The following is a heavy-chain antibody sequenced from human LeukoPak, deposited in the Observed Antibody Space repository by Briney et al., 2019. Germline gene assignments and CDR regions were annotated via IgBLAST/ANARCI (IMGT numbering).Heavy chain of an antibody. CDR1: GYTFTTYW. CDR3: ARLPYFYSYGLDV. J-gene: IGHJ6*02. Sequence: GESLKISCKASGYTFTTYWIGWVRQMPGKGLEWMGIIYPGDSDTRYSPSLQGRVTISADKSISTAYLQWSSLKASDTAMYYCARLPYFYSYGLDVWGQGTTVTVSS. CDR2: IYPGDSDT. V-gene: IGHV5-51*01.